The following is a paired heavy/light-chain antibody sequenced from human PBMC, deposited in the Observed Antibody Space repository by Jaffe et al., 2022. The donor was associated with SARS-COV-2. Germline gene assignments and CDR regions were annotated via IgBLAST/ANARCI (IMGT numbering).Heavy chain of an antibody. J-gene: IGHJ5*02. CDR1: GGSISTYC. D-gene: IGHD3-3*01. Sequence: QVQLQESGPGLVKPSETLSLTCTVSGGSISTYCWTWIRQPAGRGLEWIGRIDTRGTTKYNPSLESRVTVSVDSSKKQFSLKLSSVTAADTAVYYCATSTIFGVDCNWFDPWGQGTLVTVSS. CDR3: ATSTIFGVDCNWFDP. CDR2: IDTRGTT. V-gene: IGHV4-4*07.
Light chain of an antibody. Sequence: EIVLTQSPATLSLSPGERATLSCRASQSVRSYLAWYQQKPGQAPRLLIYDASNRATGVPARFSGSGSGTDFTLTISSLEPEDFAVYYCQQRDNWPPLTFGGGTKVEIK. CDR2: DAS. CDR3: QQRDNWPPLT. J-gene: IGKJ4*01. CDR1: QSVRSY. V-gene: IGKV3-11*01.